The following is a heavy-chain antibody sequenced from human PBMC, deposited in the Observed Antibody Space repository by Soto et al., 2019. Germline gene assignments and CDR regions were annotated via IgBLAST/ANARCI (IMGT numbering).Heavy chain of an antibody. CDR1: GGSISSYY. V-gene: IGHV4-59*01. J-gene: IGHJ4*02. D-gene: IGHD4-17*01. CDR2: IYYSGST. Sequence: KTSETLSLTCTVSGGSISSYYWSWIRQPPGKGLEWIGYIYYSGSTNYNPSLKSRVTISVDTSKNQFSLKLSSVTAADTAVYYCARTTAVPNTLRSRYFFDDWGQGTLVTVSS. CDR3: ARTTAVPNTLRSRYFFDD.